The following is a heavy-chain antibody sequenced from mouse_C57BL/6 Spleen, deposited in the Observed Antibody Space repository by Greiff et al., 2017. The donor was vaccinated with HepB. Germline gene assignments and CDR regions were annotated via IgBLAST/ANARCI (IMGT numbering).Heavy chain of an antibody. D-gene: IGHD2-2*01. Sequence: EVKVVESGGGLVKPGGSLKLSCAASGFTFSDYGMHWVRQAPEKGLEWVAYISSGSSTIYYADTVKGRFTISRDNAKNTLFLQMTSLRSEDTAMYYCAESYGSSWFAYWGQGTLVTVSA. J-gene: IGHJ3*01. CDR2: ISSGSSTI. V-gene: IGHV5-17*01. CDR3: AESYGSSWFAY. CDR1: GFTFSDYG.